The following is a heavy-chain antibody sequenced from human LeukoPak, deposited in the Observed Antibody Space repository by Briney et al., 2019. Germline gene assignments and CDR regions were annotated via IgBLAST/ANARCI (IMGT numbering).Heavy chain of an antibody. J-gene: IGHJ5*02. Sequence: GASVKVSCKASGYTFTSYYMHWVRQAPGQGLEWMGVVNPIDGRTTYAQNLQGRVTMTRDTSTSTVYMELSSLKSDDTAVYYCARAVGPRGQSWFDPWGQGTPVTVSS. CDR2: VNPIDGRT. CDR3: ARAVGPRGQSWFDP. V-gene: IGHV1-46*03. D-gene: IGHD3-10*01. CDR1: GYTFTSYY.